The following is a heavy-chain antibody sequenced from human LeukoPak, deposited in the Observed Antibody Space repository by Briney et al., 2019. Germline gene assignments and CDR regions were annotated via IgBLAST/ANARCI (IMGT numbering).Heavy chain of an antibody. CDR3: ARSHYDILTGYYEGYYYYGMDV. CDR2: IIPIFGTA. D-gene: IGHD3-9*01. Sequence: SVKVSCKASGGTFSSYAISWVRQAPGQGLEWMGGIIPIFGTANYAQKFQGRVTITADESTSTAYMELSSLRSEDTAVYYCARSHYDILTGYYEGYYYYGMDVWGQGTTVTVSS. V-gene: IGHV1-69*13. CDR1: GGTFSSYA. J-gene: IGHJ6*02.